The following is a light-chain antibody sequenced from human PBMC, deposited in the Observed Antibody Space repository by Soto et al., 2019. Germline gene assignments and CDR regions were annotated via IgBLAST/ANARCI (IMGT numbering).Light chain of an antibody. CDR2: GTS. CDR3: QYCGSSDT. CDR1: QSVSSN. V-gene: IGKV3-20*01. Sequence: MTQSGVTLAVCPGDRATLSCRASQSVSSNLAWYQQKPGKAPRLLIYGTSNRPTGGIADRFSGGGSGTVFTLTIRILEPDEFAVYFYQYCGSSDTVGGGTKVDIK. J-gene: IGKJ4*01.